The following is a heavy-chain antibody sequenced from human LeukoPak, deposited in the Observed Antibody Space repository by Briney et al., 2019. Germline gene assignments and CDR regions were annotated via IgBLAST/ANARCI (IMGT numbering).Heavy chain of an antibody. CDR2: MYHSGST. D-gene: IGHD2-8*02. Sequence: SETLSLTCTVSGGSISSSGYYWGWIRQPPGKGLEWIGSMYHSGSTYYNPSLKSRVTKSVDTSKNQFSLKLSSVTAADTAVYCCARNPTGGYYYFDYWGQGILVTVSS. CDR3: ARNPTGGYYYFDY. CDR1: GGSISSSGYY. J-gene: IGHJ4*02. V-gene: IGHV4-39*07.